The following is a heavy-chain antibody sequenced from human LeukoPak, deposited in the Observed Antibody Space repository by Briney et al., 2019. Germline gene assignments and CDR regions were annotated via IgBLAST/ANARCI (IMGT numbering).Heavy chain of an antibody. Sequence: GGSLRLSCEASGLAFSSHAMTWVRQAPGKGLEWVSGITGSGGNTYHAESVRGRFTISRDNSKNTLYLQMNSLRAEDTAVYYCATRPPSATYYGVLDYWGQGTLVTVSS. J-gene: IGHJ4*02. V-gene: IGHV3-23*01. CDR2: ITGSGGNT. CDR3: ATRPPSATYYGVLDY. D-gene: IGHD3-10*01. CDR1: GLAFSSHA.